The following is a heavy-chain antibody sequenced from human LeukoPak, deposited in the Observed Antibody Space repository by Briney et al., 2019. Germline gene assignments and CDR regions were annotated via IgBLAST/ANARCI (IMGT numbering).Heavy chain of an antibody. J-gene: IGHJ4*02. CDR3: ARGTTTWAFDY. CDR2: ISSRGGTI. D-gene: IGHD1-14*01. Sequence: GGSLRLSCAASGLTVSSNYMNWVRQAPGKGLEWVSYISSRGGTIHYADSVKGRFTISRDNAENSLCLQMNSLRDEDTAAYSCARGTTTWAFDYWGQGTLVTVSS. V-gene: IGHV3-48*02. CDR1: GLTVSSNY.